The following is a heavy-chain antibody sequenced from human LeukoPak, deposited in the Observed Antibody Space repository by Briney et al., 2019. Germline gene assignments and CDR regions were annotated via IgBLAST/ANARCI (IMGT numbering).Heavy chain of an antibody. Sequence: PGGSLRLSCASSGFTFNNYAMTWVRQAPGKGLEWVSSITASGGSTYCADSVKGRFTISRDNSKNTLYLQMSSLRAEDTAVYYCARDYPTSGIVTIFDCWGRGTLVTVSS. CDR2: ITASGGST. J-gene: IGHJ4*02. CDR1: GFTFNNYA. CDR3: ARDYPTSGIVTIFDC. D-gene: IGHD1-1*01. V-gene: IGHV3-23*01.